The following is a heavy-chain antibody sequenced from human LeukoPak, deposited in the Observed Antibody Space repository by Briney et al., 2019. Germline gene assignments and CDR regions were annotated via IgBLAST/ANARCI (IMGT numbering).Heavy chain of an antibody. Sequence: GGSLRLSCAASGFTFSSYSMNWVRQAPGKGLEWVSSISSSSSYIYYADSVKGRFTISRDNAKNSLYLQMNSLRAEDTAVYYCARAHLLGVFTSPHFFDYWGQGTLVTVSS. CDR3: ARAHLLGVFTSPHFFDY. V-gene: IGHV3-21*01. CDR2: ISSSSSYI. CDR1: GFTFSSYS. J-gene: IGHJ4*02. D-gene: IGHD3-3*01.